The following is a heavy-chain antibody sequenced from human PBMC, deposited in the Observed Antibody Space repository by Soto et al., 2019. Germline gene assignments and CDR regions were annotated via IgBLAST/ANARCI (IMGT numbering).Heavy chain of an antibody. J-gene: IGHJ4*02. V-gene: IGHV3-7*03. CDR1: VFTFINYY. D-gene: IGHD2-15*01. CDR2: IRQDGGET. CDR3: ARGDCIGGTCYSSLWSH. Sequence: GWSLRLSCASSVFTFINYYMSWVRQAPGKGLEWVANIRQDGGETWYVDSVKGRFTISRDNAKNSLSLQMNSLRAEDTAVYYCARGDCIGGTCYSSLWSHWGQGTLVTVSS.